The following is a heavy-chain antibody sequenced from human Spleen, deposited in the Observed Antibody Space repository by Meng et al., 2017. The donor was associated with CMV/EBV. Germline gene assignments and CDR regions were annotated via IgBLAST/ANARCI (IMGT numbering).Heavy chain of an antibody. J-gene: IGHJ4*02. D-gene: IGHD3-22*01. Sequence: GSLRLSCAVSGGSFSIDYWWSWVRQTPGKGLQWLGELHHSGTTTYNPSLNSRVTFSLDESKNEFSLKLTSVTVADTAVYYCARNGHYSLDSWSQGTLVTVSS. CDR2: LHHSGTT. CDR1: GGSFSIDYW. CDR3: ARNGHYSLDS. V-gene: IGHV4-4*02.